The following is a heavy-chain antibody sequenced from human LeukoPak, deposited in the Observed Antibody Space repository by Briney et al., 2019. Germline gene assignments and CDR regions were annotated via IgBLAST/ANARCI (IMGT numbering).Heavy chain of an antibody. V-gene: IGHV3-23*01. D-gene: IGHD3-10*01. CDR3: AKSSYPLLWFGELYFDY. CDR1: GFTFSSYA. Sequence: GGSLRLSCAASGFTFSSYAMSWVRQAPGKGLEWVSAISGSGGSTYYADSVKGRSTISRDNSKNTLYLRMNSLRAEDTAVYYCAKSSYPLLWFGELYFDYWGQGTLVTVSS. CDR2: ISGSGGST. J-gene: IGHJ4*02.